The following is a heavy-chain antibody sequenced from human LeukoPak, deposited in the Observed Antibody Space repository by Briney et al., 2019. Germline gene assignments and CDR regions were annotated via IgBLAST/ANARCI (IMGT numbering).Heavy chain of an antibody. Sequence: SETLSLTCTVSGGSISSYYWSWIRQPPGKGLEWVGYIYSSGSTNYNPSLKSRVTISVDTSKSQFSLKLNSVTAADTAVYYCARRLAVTGSPAFDIWGQGTMVTVSS. D-gene: IGHD6-19*01. J-gene: IGHJ3*02. CDR2: IYSSGST. V-gene: IGHV4-59*08. CDR1: GGSISSYY. CDR3: ARRLAVTGSPAFDI.